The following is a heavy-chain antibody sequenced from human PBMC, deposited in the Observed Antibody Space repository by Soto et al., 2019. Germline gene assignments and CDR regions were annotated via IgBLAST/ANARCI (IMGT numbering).Heavy chain of an antibody. Sequence: GGSLRLSCAASGFTFSSYGMHWVRQAPGKGLEWVGRIKSKTDGGTTDYAAPVKGRFTISRDDSKNTLYLQMNSLKTEDTAVYYCTTLAVAGPVDYWGQGTLVTVSS. CDR1: GFTFSSYG. D-gene: IGHD6-19*01. J-gene: IGHJ4*02. CDR2: IKSKTDGGTT. V-gene: IGHV3-15*07. CDR3: TTLAVAGPVDY.